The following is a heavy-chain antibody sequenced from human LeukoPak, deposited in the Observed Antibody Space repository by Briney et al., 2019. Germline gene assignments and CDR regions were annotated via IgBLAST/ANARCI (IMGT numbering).Heavy chain of an antibody. CDR3: ARGPPVPLGP. V-gene: IGHV4-30-2*01. J-gene: IGHJ5*02. D-gene: IGHD1-1*01. Sequence: SETLSLTCTVSGGSISSGGYYWSWIRQPPGKGLEWIGYIYHSGSTYYNPSLKSRVTISVDRSKNQFSLKLSSVTAADTAVYYCARGPPVPLGPWGQGTLVTVSS. CDR2: IYHSGST. CDR1: GGSISSGGYY.